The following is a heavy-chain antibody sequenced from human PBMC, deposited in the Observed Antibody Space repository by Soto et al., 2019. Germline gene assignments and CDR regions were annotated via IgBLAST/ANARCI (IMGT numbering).Heavy chain of an antibody. D-gene: IGHD2-21*02. V-gene: IGHV4-31*03. CDR1: GGSISSGGYY. J-gene: IGHJ3*02. Sequence: PSETLSLTCTVSGGSISSGGYYWSWIRQHPGKGLEWIGYIYYSGSTYYNPSLKSRVTISVDTSKNQFSLKLSSVTAADTAVYYCARRVVVTRGWEAFDIWGQGTMVTVSS. CDR2: IYYSGST. CDR3: ARRVVVTRGWEAFDI.